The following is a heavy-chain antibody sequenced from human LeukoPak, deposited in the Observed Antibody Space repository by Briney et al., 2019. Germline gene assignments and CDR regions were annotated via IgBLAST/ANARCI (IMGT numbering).Heavy chain of an antibody. CDR1: GFTVSNNY. V-gene: IGHV3-53*01. J-gene: IGHJ4*02. CDR3: ARLGNYGTTFDY. CDR2: TYSGGST. Sequence: GGSLRLSCAASGFTVSNNYIGWVRQPPGEGLEWVSVTYSGGSTYYADSVKGRFTISRDNSSNTLYLQMNSLRAEDTAVYYCARLGNYGTTFDYWGQGTLVTVSS. D-gene: IGHD4-17*01.